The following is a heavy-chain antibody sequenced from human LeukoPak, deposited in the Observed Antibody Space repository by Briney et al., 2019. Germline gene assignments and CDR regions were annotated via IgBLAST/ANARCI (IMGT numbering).Heavy chain of an antibody. D-gene: IGHD3-10*01. Sequence: GESLKISCQASGYTFTSYWIGWVRQMPGKGLECMGIIYPDDSDTTYSPSFQGQVTISADKSFSTAYLQWSSLKASDTAIYYCARLGGDTYYFGSASYPNWYFDLWGRGALVTVSS. CDR1: GYTFTSYW. V-gene: IGHV5-51*01. CDR3: ARLGGDTYYFGSASYPNWYFDL. J-gene: IGHJ2*01. CDR2: IYPDDSDT.